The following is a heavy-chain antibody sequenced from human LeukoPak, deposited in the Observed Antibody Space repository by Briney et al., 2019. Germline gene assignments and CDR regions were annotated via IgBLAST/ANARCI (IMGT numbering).Heavy chain of an antibody. Sequence: PGGSLRLSCAASGFTFSSYGMSWVRQAPGKGLEWVSAISGSGGSTYYADSVKGRFTISRDNSKNTLYLQMNSLRAEDTAVYYCAKDSRTYYDILTGYTPYNWFDPWGQGTLVTVSS. CDR1: GFTFSSYG. CDR2: ISGSGGST. V-gene: IGHV3-23*01. D-gene: IGHD3-9*01. CDR3: AKDSRTYYDILTGYTPYNWFDP. J-gene: IGHJ5*02.